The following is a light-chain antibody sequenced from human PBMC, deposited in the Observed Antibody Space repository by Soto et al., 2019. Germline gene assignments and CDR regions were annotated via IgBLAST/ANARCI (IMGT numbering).Light chain of an antibody. CDR1: SSDVGAYNY. V-gene: IGLV2-14*01. J-gene: IGLJ1*01. CDR2: DVS. CDR3: SSYTSSSTDV. Sequence: QSALTQPASVSGSPGQSITISCTGTSSDVGAYNYVSWYQQHPGKAPKLMIYDVSNRPSGVSNRFSGSKSGNTASLTISGLQAEDEADYYCSSYTSSSTDVFGTGTQLTVL.